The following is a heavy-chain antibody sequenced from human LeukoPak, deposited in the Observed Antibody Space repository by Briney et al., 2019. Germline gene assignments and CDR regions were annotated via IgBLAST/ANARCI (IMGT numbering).Heavy chain of an antibody. CDR3: AKDVRVGGGGMDV. J-gene: IGHJ6*02. CDR1: GFTFSGSA. CDR2: ISNKANSYAT. V-gene: IGHV3-73*01. D-gene: IGHD1-26*01. Sequence: PGGSLRLSCAASGFTFSGSAMHWVRQASGKGLEWVGRISNKANSYATAYAASVKGRFTISRDDSKNTAYLQMNSLKTEDTAVYYCAKDVRVGGGGMDVWGRGTPVTVSS.